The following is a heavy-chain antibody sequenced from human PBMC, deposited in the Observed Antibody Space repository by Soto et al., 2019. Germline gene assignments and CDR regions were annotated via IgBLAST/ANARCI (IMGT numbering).Heavy chain of an antibody. CDR1: GFTFGDYA. D-gene: IGHD6-13*01. CDR3: TIDSLYSSSWYLARGYYYGMDV. J-gene: IGHJ6*02. V-gene: IGHV3-49*03. CDR2: IRSKAYDGTT. Sequence: GGSLRLSCTASGFTFGDYAMSWFRQAPGKGLEWVGFIRSKAYDGTTEYAASVKGRFTISRDDSKSIAYLQMNSLKTEDTAVYYCTIDSLYSSSWYLARGYYYGMDVWGQGTTVTVS.